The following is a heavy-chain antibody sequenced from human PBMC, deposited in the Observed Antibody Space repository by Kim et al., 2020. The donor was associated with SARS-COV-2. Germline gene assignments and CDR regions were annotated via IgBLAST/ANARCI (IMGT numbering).Heavy chain of an antibody. J-gene: IGHJ3*02. Sequence: SETLSLTCTVSGGSISSGDYYWSWIRQPPGKGLEWIGYIYYSGSTYYNPSLKSRVTISVDTSKNQFSLKLSSVTAADTAVYYCAREDIAYDSSGYYFAFDIWGQGTMVTVSS. CDR2: IYYSGST. CDR1: GGSISSGDYY. CDR3: AREDIAYDSSGYYFAFDI. V-gene: IGHV4-30-4*01. D-gene: IGHD3-22*01.